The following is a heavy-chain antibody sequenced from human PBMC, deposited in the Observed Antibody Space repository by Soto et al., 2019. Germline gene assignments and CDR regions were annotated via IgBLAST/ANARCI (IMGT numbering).Heavy chain of an antibody. V-gene: IGHV1-69*13. D-gene: IGHD3-9*01. CDR1: GGTFSSYA. CDR2: IIPIFGTA. CDR3: ATDRRDILTGYLRGGMDV. J-gene: IGHJ6*02. Sequence: ASVKVSCKASGGTFSSYAISWVRQAPGQGLEWMGGIIPIFGTANYAQKFQGRVTITADESTSTAYMELSSLRSEDTAVYYCATDRRDILTGYLRGGMDVWGQGTTVTVSS.